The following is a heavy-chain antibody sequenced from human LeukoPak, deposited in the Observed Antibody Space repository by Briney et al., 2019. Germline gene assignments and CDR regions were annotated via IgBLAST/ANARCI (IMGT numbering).Heavy chain of an antibody. Sequence: PGGSLRLSCAASGFTFDDYDMSWVRQAPGKGLEWVSGINWNGGSTGYAGSVKGRFTTSRDNAKNSLYLQMNSLRAEDTALYYCARDGLVDTPMGAGYWGQGTLVTVSS. J-gene: IGHJ4*02. D-gene: IGHD5-18*01. CDR1: GFTFDDYD. CDR3: ARDGLVDTPMGAGY. CDR2: INWNGGST. V-gene: IGHV3-20*04.